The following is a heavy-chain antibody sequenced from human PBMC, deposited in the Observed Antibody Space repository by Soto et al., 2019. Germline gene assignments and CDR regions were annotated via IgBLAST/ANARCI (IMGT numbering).Heavy chain of an antibody. V-gene: IGHV1-69*18. J-gene: IGHJ4*02. CDR2: LVPIFETL. CDR1: GATFSGYA. Sequence: QVQLVQSGAEVKKPGSSVKVSCKASGATFSGYAINWVRQAPGQGLEWLVRLVPIFETLNYSERFQGRVAITGDESTNTVYMELTNLTHEDTAVYYCVVMGNVAVSNPRSFDYWGQGTQVTVSS. CDR3: VVMGNVAVSNPRSFDY. D-gene: IGHD6-19*01.